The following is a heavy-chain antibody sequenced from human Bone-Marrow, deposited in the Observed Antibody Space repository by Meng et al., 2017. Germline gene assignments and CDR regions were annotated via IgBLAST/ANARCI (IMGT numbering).Heavy chain of an antibody. CDR1: GGTFSSYA. Sequence: QVRTVQSGAGVNKLGSSGKVSCKASGGTFSSYAISWVRQAPGQGLEWMGGIIPIFGTANYAQKFQGRVTITADESTSTAYMELSSLRSEDTAVYYCARVAAGTSIYFDYWGQGTLVTVSS. CDR3: ARVAAGTSIYFDY. CDR2: IIPIFGTA. V-gene: IGHV1-69*01. J-gene: IGHJ4*02. D-gene: IGHD6-13*01.